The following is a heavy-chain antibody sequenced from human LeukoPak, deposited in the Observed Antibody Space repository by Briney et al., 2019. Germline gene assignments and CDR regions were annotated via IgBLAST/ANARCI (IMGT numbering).Heavy chain of an antibody. J-gene: IGHJ4*02. CDR3: ARRYYDSFSGGFDY. CDR1: GGSISSSSYY. V-gene: IGHV4-39*07. CDR2: IYYSGST. Sequence: PSETLSLTCTVSGGSISSSSYYWGWIRQPPGKGLEWIGSIYYSGSTYYNPSLKSRVTISVDTSKNQFSLKLSSVTAADTAVYYCARRYYDSFSGGFDYWGQGTLVTVSS. D-gene: IGHD3-22*01.